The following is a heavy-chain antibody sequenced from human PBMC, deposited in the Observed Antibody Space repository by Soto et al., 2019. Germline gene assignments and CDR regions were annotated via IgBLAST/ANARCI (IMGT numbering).Heavy chain of an antibody. J-gene: IGHJ3*02. V-gene: IGHV4-39*01. CDR2: IFYSGRT. D-gene: IGHD2-2*01. Sequence: QLQLQESGPGLVKPSETLSLTCSVSGGSISSSNYYWGWIRQPPGKGLEWIGSIFYSGRTYYSPSLKSRVSISVDTSKHQFSLKLSSVTAADTALYFCAAGVYCSIASCYARPFDIWGQGTMVTVSS. CDR1: GGSISSSNYY. CDR3: AAGVYCSIASCYARPFDI.